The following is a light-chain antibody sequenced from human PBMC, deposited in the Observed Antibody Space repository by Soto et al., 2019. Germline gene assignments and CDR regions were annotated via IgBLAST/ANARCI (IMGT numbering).Light chain of an antibody. J-gene: IGKJ5*01. V-gene: IGKV3-20*01. CDR3: QQYGSSPRT. CDR2: QTY. CDR1: QSRGSNF. Sequence: EIVLTQSPGTLSLSPGERATLSCKTSQSRGSNFLAWYQHKPGQAPRLLIYQTYIRAAGIQARFSGSGSGTDFTLTISRLEPEDFAVYYCQQYGSSPRTFGQGTRLEIK.